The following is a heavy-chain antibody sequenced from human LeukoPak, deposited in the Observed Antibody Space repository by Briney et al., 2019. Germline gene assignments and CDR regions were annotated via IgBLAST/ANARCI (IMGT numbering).Heavy chain of an antibody. CDR3: ARAHDYGDYPGEGDAFDI. CDR1: GGSITSYY. D-gene: IGHD4-17*01. CDR2: ISYSGST. Sequence: PSETLSLIRTVSGGSITSYYCSWIRQPPGEGLEWIGYISYSGSTNYNPSLKSRVTISVDTPTSQFSLKLSYVTAADTAVYYCARAHDYGDYPGEGDAFDIWVQGTMVTVSS. V-gene: IGHV4-59*01. J-gene: IGHJ3*02.